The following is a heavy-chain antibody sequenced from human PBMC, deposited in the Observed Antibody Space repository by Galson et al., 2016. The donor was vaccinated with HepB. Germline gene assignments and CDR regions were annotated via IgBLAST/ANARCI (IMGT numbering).Heavy chain of an antibody. CDR3: AREADYLDTTGYYRF. CDR2: INPNTGGT. D-gene: IGHD3-22*01. V-gene: IGHV1-2*02. CDR1: GYMFTGYY. J-gene: IGHJ4*02. Sequence: SCKASGYMFTGYYVHWVRQAPGQGPEWMGWINPNTGGTTYAQNFQGRVTMIRDTSISIAYMELSSLRSDDTAVYYCAREADYLDTTGYYRFWGQGTLVIVSS.